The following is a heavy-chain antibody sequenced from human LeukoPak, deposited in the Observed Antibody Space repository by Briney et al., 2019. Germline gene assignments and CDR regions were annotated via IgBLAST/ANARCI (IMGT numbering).Heavy chain of an antibody. J-gene: IGHJ3*02. CDR1: GFTFSSYA. CDR3: AKDGGSYQGVFAFDI. V-gene: IGHV3-23*01. D-gene: IGHD1-26*01. Sequence: GGSLTLSCAASGFTFSSYAMSWVRQAPGKGLEWVSAISGSGGSTYYADSVKGQFTISRDNSKNTLYLKMNSLRAEDTAVYYCAKDGGSYQGVFAFDIWGQGTMVTVSS. CDR2: ISGSGGST.